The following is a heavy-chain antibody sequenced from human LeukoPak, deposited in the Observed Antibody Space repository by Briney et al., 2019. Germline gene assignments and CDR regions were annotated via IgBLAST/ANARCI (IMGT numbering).Heavy chain of an antibody. J-gene: IGHJ6*02. CDR2: IYYSGST. CDR3: ARHFRAGLYYYCYGMDV. V-gene: IGHV4-39*01. D-gene: IGHD3/OR15-3a*01. Sequence: TSETLSLTCTVSGGSISSSSYYWGWIRQPPGKGLEWIGSIYYSGSTYYNPSLKSRVTISVDTSKNQFSLKLSSVTAAGTAVYYCARHFRAGLYYYCYGMDVWGQGTTVTVSS. CDR1: GGSISSSSYY.